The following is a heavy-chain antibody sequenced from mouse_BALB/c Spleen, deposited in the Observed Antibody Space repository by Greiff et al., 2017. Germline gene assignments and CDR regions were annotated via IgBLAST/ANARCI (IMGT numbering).Heavy chain of an antibody. J-gene: IGHJ3*01. V-gene: IGHV5-6-5*01. D-gene: IGHD1-2*01. CDR3: AREDGYAWFAY. CDR2: ISSGGST. CDR1: GFTFSSYA. Sequence: EVMLVESGGGLVKPGGSLKLSCAASGFTFSSYAMSWVRQTPEKRLEWVASISSGGSTYYPDSVKGRFTISRDNARNILYLQMSSLRSEDTAMYYCAREDGYAWFAYWGQGTLVTVSA.